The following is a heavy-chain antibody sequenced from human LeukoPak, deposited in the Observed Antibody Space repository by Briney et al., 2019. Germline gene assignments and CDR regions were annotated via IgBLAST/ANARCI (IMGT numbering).Heavy chain of an antibody. CDR1: GFTFSDYY. CDR3: AKDRPIFKD. V-gene: IGHV3-23*01. Sequence: HPGGSLRLSCAASGFTFSDYYMSWVRQAPGRGLEWVSTISGSGGATYYADSVKGRFTISSDNSKNTLYLQMNSLRAEDTAVYYCAKDRPIFKDWGQGTQVTVSS. CDR2: ISGSGGAT. J-gene: IGHJ4*02.